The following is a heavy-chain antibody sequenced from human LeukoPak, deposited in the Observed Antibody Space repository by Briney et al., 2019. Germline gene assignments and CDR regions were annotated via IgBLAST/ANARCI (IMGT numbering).Heavy chain of an antibody. Sequence: TGGSLRLSCAASGFTFSSYWMGWVRQAPGKGLEWVANIKQDGSEIYYVDSVKGRFAIYRDNAKNSLYLQMNSLRAEDTAVYYCPRDRTGGVYMGVLDYWGQGTLVTVSS. CDR3: PRDRTGGVYMGVLDY. J-gene: IGHJ4*02. CDR1: GFTFSSYW. D-gene: IGHD3-10*01. CDR2: IKQDGSEI. V-gene: IGHV3-7*03.